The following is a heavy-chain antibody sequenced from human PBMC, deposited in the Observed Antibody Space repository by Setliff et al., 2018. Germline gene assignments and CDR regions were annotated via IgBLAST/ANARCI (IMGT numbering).Heavy chain of an antibody. Sequence: SETLSLTCTVSGGSISSRSYYWGWIRQPPGKGLEWIGSIYHSGSSYYNPSLRSRLTISVDTSKNQFSLKLSSVTAADTAMYYCRFWSGYYKNDYWGQGTLVTVSS. D-gene: IGHD3-3*01. CDR3: RFWSGYYKNDY. CDR2: IYHSGSS. J-gene: IGHJ4*02. CDR1: GGSISSRSYY. V-gene: IGHV4-39*07.